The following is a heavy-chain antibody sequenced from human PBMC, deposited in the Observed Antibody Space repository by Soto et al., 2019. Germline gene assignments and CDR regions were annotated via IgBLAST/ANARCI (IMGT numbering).Heavy chain of an antibody. CDR1: GYSFTSYW. V-gene: IGHV5-51*01. CDR2: IYPGDSDT. Sequence: GESLKISCKGSGYSFTSYWIGWVRQMPGKGLEWMGIIYPGDSDTRYSPSFQGQVTISADKSISTAYLQWSSLKASDTAMYYCARKSSSSTDYYSGMDVWGQGXTVTVSS. J-gene: IGHJ6*02. D-gene: IGHD6-6*01. CDR3: ARKSSSSTDYYSGMDV.